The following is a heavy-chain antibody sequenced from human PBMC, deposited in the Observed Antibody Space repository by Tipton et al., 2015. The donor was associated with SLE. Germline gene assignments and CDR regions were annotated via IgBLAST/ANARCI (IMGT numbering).Heavy chain of an antibody. J-gene: IGHJ6*02. Sequence: TLSLTCTVSGGSISSADYYWSWIRQHPGKGLEWIGSMYHRGTTYYNPSLRSRVTISIDTSKKQFSLKLTSVTAADSAVYYCVRDVRYTDQYGMDVWGQGTKVTVSS. CDR2: MYHRGTT. V-gene: IGHV4-39*07. CDR3: VRDVRYTDQYGMDV. D-gene: IGHD2-2*01. CDR1: GGSISSADYY.